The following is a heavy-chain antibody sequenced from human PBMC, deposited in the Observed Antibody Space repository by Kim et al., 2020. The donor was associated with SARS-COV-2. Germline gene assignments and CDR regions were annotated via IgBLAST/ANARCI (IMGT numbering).Heavy chain of an antibody. CDR1: GGSISSYY. CDR3: ARAGYNYRGLWYFDL. Sequence: SETLSLTCTVSGGSISSYYWSWIRQPPGKGLEWIGYIYYSGSTNYNPSLKSRVTISVDTSKNQFSLKLSSVTAADTAVYYCARAGYNYRGLWYFDLWGRG. D-gene: IGHD5-12*01. CDR2: IYYSGST. J-gene: IGHJ2*01. V-gene: IGHV4-59*01.